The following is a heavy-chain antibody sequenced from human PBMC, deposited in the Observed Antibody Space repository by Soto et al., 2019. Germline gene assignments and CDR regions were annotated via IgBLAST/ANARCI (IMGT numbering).Heavy chain of an antibody. CDR1: GFTFSSYG. Sequence: GGSLRLSCAAAGFTFSSYGMHWVRQAPGKGLEWVAVIWYDGSNKYYADSVKGRFTISRDTSKNTLYLQMNTLGAENTAVYSCLPAGGRTLYVDYVQRFWRQRTLVTVSS. CDR2: IWYDGSNK. J-gene: IGHJ1*01. D-gene: IGHD4-17*01. V-gene: IGHV3-33*01. CDR3: LPAGGRTLYVDYVQRF.